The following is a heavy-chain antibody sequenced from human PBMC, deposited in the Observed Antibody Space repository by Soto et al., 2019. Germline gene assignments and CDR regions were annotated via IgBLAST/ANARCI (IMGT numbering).Heavy chain of an antibody. D-gene: IGHD6-19*01. V-gene: IGHV3-23*01. Sequence: EVQLLDSGGGLVQPGGSLRLSCAASGFTFSNCAMTWVRQAPGKGLEWVSAISGSGGSTYYAGSVKGRFTISRDNSKNTLYLQMNSLRAEDTAVCYCAKPFNTGWTRPDYWGQGTLVTVSS. CDR1: GFTFSNCA. CDR3: AKPFNTGWTRPDY. J-gene: IGHJ4*02. CDR2: ISGSGGST.